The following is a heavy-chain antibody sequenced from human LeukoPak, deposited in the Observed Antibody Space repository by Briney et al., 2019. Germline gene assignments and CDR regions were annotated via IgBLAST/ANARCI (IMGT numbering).Heavy chain of an antibody. CDR2: ISSSGSPI. CDR3: ARERGSYCIGSSCYHSWFDP. V-gene: IGHV3-11*04. CDR1: GLTFSDYY. Sequence: GGSLRLSCAASGLTFSDYYMSWIRQAPGKGLEWVSYISSSGSPIYYADSVKGRFTISRDNAKNSLYLQMNSLGAEDTAVYYCARERGSYCIGSSCYHSWFDPWGQGTLVTVSS. D-gene: IGHD2-2*01. J-gene: IGHJ5*02.